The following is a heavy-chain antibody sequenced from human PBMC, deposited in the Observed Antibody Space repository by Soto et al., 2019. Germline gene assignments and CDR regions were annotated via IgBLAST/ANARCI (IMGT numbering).Heavy chain of an antibody. CDR3: ARSLRNCSGGSCYSYFDY. CDR2: IYHSGST. D-gene: IGHD2-15*01. Sequence: QVQLQESGPGLVKPSGTLSLTCAVSGGSISSSNWWSWVRQPPGKGLEWIGEIYHSGSTNYNPSRRSRVTISVDKSKNQFSLKLSSVTAADTAVYYCARSLRNCSGGSCYSYFDYWGQGTLVTVSS. J-gene: IGHJ4*02. CDR1: GGSISSSNW. V-gene: IGHV4-4*02.